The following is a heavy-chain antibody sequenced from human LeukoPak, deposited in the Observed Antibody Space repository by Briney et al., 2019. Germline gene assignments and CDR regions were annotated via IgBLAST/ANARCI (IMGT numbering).Heavy chain of an antibody. D-gene: IGHD6-25*01. J-gene: IGHJ4*02. CDR1: GFTVRSTY. Sequence: PGGSLRLTCAASGFTVRSTYMSWVRQAPGKGLEWVSVIDSGGDTFYADSVKGRLTISRDNSKNTLYLLMNSLRAEDTAVYYCARCGIPAAALYFDSWGQGSLVTVSS. V-gene: IGHV3-66*01. CDR2: IDSGGDT. CDR3: ARCGIPAAALYFDS.